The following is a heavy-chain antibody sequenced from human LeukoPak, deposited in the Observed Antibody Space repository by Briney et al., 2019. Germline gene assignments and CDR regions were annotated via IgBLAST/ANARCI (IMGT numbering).Heavy chain of an antibody. J-gene: IGHJ4*02. D-gene: IGHD2-15*01. CDR3: ARGPDCSGGSCYMVFDY. CDR2: IYLSGPT. Sequence: SETLSLTCTVSSASFSISSYYWGWIRQPPGKGLEWIGSIYLSGPTYYNPSLKSRVTMSVDTSKNQFSLKLSSVTAADTAVYYCARGPDCSGGSCYMVFDYWGQGTLVTVSS. V-gene: IGHV4-39*07. CDR1: SASFSISSYY.